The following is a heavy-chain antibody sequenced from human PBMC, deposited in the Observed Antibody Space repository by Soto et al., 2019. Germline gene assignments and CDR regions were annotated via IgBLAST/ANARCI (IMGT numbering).Heavy chain of an antibody. Sequence: QVQLVQSGGAVRKPGTSVKVSCRASGGIFSDYAISWVRQAPGQGLEWVGGIVPKYGTAKYARKFEDRVTLTADELSSTVYMEMNGLRSEDTALYYCARDMLASLVVETPHLFESWGQGTRLTVSS. CDR3: ARDMLASLVVETPHLFES. CDR2: IVPKYGTA. D-gene: IGHD2-21*01. V-gene: IGHV1-69*12. CDR1: GGIFSDYA. J-gene: IGHJ5*01.